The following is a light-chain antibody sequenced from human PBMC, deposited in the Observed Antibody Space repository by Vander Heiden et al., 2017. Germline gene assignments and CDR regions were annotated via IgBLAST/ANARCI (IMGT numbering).Light chain of an antibody. J-gene: IGLJ3*02. Sequence: QSVLTQPPSVSGAPGQGVTISCHWSRPNIGTGYDVHWYQQRPGTAPKLLIYDNNSRPSGVPARFSGSKSGTSVSLAITGLQAEDEADYYCQAYDSRVSGWVFGGGTRLTVL. CDR3: QAYDSRVSGWV. V-gene: IGLV1-40*01. CDR2: DNN. CDR1: RPNIGTGYD.